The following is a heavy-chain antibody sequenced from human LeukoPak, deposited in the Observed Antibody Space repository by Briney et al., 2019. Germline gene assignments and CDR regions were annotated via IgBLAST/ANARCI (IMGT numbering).Heavy chain of an antibody. CDR1: GFTFSDYS. D-gene: IGHD1-26*01. Sequence: GGSLRLSCAASGFTFSDYSMNWVRQAPGKGLEWVSSISSSSSYIYYADSVKGRFTISRDNAKNSLYLQMNSLRAEDTAVYYCARRGATSRYYYGMDVWGQGTTVTVSS. V-gene: IGHV3-21*01. CDR2: ISSSSSYI. CDR3: ARRGATSRYYYGMDV. J-gene: IGHJ6*02.